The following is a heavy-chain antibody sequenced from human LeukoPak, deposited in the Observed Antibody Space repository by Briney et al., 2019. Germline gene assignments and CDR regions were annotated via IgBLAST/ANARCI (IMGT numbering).Heavy chain of an antibody. D-gene: IGHD3-22*01. V-gene: IGHV3-23*01. Sequence: PGGSLRLSCAASGFTFSSYAMSWVRQAPGKGLEWVSAISGSGGSTYYADSVKGRFTISRDNSKNTLYLQMNSLRAEDTAVYYCANLRRQDYYDSSGYSPGGFDYWGQGTLVTVSS. CDR1: GFTFSSYA. CDR2: ISGSGGST. CDR3: ANLRRQDYYDSSGYSPGGFDY. J-gene: IGHJ4*02.